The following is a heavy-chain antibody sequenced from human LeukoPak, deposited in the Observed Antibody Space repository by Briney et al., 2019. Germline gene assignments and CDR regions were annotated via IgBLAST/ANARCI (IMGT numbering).Heavy chain of an antibody. V-gene: IGHV3-23*01. D-gene: IGHD5-18*01. CDR1: GFTFGSHA. CDR2: IFGSGGSP. Sequence: GGSLRLSCEASGFTFGSHAMYWVRKAPGKGLEWVAGIFGSGGSPHYADPVKGRFTISRDNSRNTVYLQINSLRAEDTAVYYCGKTTVGYSSGQKPAWPVDYWGQGTLVTVSS. J-gene: IGHJ4*02. CDR3: GKTTVGYSSGQKPAWPVDY.